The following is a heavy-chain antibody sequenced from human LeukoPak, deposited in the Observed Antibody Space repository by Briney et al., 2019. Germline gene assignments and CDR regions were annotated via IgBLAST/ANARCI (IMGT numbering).Heavy chain of an antibody. J-gene: IGHJ3*02. CDR3: TTGETVVIRNDASHI. CDR2: IRSKADSHAT. D-gene: IGHD2-21*01. V-gene: IGHV3-73*01. CDR1: GFTFSDSA. Sequence: GGSLRLSCAASGFTFSDSAMHWVRLASGKGLEWVGRIRSKADSHATAYAASVQGRFTISRDDSRNTAYLQMNSLKTDDTAVYYCTTGETVVIRNDASHIWGQGTMVTVSS.